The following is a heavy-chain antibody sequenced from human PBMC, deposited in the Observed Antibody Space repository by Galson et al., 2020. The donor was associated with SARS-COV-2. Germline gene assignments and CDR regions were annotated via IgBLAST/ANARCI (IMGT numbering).Heavy chain of an antibody. CDR1: GGSISSYY. V-gene: IGHV4-4*07. D-gene: IGHD2-2*01. J-gene: IGHJ5*02. CDR2: IYTSGST. Sequence: ASETLSLTFTVSGGSISSYYWSWIRQPAGKGLEWIGRIYTSGSTNYNPSLKSRVTMSVDTSKNQFSLKLSSVTAADTAVYYCARLACSSTSCPACLDPWGQGTLVTFSS. CDR3: ARLACSSTSCPACLDP.